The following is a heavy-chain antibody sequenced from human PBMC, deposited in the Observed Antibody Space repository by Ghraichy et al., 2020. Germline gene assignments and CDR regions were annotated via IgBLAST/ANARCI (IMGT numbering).Heavy chain of an antibody. J-gene: IGHJ3*02. Sequence: GGSLRLSYAASGFTFSDNGMHWVRQAPGKGLEWVTVVSSAGTTTYYADSVKGRFTISRDNSKNILYLQMNSLRAEDTALYYCAKEGRGASAYLAFDIWGQGTMVTVSS. CDR1: GFTFSDNG. CDR2: VSSAGTTT. D-gene: IGHD3-22*01. CDR3: AKEGRGASAYLAFDI. V-gene: IGHV3-30*18.